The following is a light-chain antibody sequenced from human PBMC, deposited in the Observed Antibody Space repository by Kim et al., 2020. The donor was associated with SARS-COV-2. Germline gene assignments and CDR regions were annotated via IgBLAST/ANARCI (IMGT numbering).Light chain of an antibody. CDR1: QDINSQ. CDR2: AAS. V-gene: IGKV1-12*01. J-gene: IGKJ4*01. CDR3: QQAYTSPAT. Sequence: DIQMTQSPSSVSASVGDRVTITCRASQDINSQLDWYHQKPGKAPKLLISAASTLQSGVPSRFSGSGSDTDFTLTISSLQPEDFATYCCQQAYTSPATFGAGTKVDIK.